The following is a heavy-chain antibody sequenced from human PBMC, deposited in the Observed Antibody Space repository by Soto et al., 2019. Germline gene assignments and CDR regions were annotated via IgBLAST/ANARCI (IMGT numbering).Heavy chain of an antibody. CDR3: ARASVLNGMDV. V-gene: IGHV4-38-2*01. CDR2: IYHSGST. Sequence: KPSETLSLTCAVSGYSISSGYYWGWIRQPPGKGLEWIGSIYHSGSTYYNPSLKSRVTISVDTSKNQFSLKLSSVTAADTAVYYCARASVLNGMDVWGQGTTVTVSS. J-gene: IGHJ6*02. CDR1: GYSISSGYY. D-gene: IGHD2-15*01.